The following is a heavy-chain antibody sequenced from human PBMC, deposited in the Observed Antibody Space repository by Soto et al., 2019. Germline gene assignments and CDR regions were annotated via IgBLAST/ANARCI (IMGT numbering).Heavy chain of an antibody. CDR2: ISYDGSKK. CDR1: GFTFSGYG. CDR3: VKDGSSGWPYYYGMDV. J-gene: IGHJ6*02. V-gene: IGHV3-30*18. Sequence: GGSLRLSCAASGFTFSGYGMHRVRQAPGKGLEWVAVISYDGSKKYYADSVKGRFFISRDNSKNTLYLEMSSLRAEDTAVYYCVKDGSSGWPYYYGMDVWGQGTTVTVSS. D-gene: IGHD6-19*01.